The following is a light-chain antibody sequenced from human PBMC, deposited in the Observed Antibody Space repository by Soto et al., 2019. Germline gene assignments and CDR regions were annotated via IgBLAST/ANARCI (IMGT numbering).Light chain of an antibody. V-gene: IGKV3-20*01. CDR3: QQHGSSPTT. Sequence: EIVLTQSPGTLSLSPGERAILSCRASQSVTSNYLTWYQQKPGQAPRLLIFGASIRATGIPDRFSGSGSGTDFTLTISRLEPEDFAVYHCQQHGSSPTTFGQGTKVDIK. CDR2: GAS. J-gene: IGKJ1*01. CDR1: QSVTSNY.